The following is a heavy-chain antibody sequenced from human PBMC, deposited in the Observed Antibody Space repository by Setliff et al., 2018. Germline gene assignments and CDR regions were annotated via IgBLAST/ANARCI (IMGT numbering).Heavy chain of an antibody. CDR3: ARSVIGYYYYGMDV. D-gene: IGHD3-10*01. CDR2: ISYDGSNK. Sequence: SCTTSGITFNTAWIHWVRQAPGKGLEWVAVISYDGSNKYYADSVKGRFTISRDNSKNTLYLQMNSLRAEDTAVYYCARSVIGYYYYGMDVWGQGTLVTVSS. V-gene: IGHV3-30*01. J-gene: IGHJ6*02. CDR1: GITFNTAW.